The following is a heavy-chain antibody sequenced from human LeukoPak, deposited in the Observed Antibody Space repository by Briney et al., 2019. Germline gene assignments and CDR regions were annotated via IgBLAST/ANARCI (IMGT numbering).Heavy chain of an antibody. CDR2: ISAYNGNT. Sequence: ASVKISCKASGYTFTSYAISWVRQAPGQGLEWMGWISAYNGNTNYAQKLQGRITMTTDTSTSTAYMELRSLRSDDTAVYYCARDRLYSSHDYWGQGTLVTVSS. V-gene: IGHV1-18*01. CDR3: ARDRLYSSHDY. J-gene: IGHJ4*02. CDR1: GYTFTSYA. D-gene: IGHD6-13*01.